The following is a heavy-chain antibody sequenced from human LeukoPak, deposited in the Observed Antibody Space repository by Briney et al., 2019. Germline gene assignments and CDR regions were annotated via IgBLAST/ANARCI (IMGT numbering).Heavy chain of an antibody. CDR1: GVTFCGYS. J-gene: IGHJ6*02. CDR2: ISSSSYI. V-gene: IGHV3-21*01. Sequence: GGSLRLSCAASGVTFCGYSMNWVRQAPGKGLEWGSSISSSSYIYYADSVKGRFTISRDNAKNSLYLQMNSLRAEDTAVYYCARDRITMVRMDVWGQGTTVTVSS. CDR3: ARDRITMVRMDV. D-gene: IGHD3-10*01.